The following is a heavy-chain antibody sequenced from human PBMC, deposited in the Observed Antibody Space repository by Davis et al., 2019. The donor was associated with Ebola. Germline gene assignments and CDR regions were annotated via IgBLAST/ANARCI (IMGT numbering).Heavy chain of an antibody. Sequence: MPSETLSLTCAVYGGSFSGYYWSWIRQPPGKGLEWIGEINHSGSTNYNPSLKSRVTISVDTSKNQFSLKLSSVTAADTVVYYCARLRYRARGDYSYGMDVWGQGTTVTVSS. CDR3: ARLRYRARGDYSYGMDV. CDR1: GGSFSGYY. V-gene: IGHV4-34*01. CDR2: INHSGST. J-gene: IGHJ6*02. D-gene: IGHD1-14*01.